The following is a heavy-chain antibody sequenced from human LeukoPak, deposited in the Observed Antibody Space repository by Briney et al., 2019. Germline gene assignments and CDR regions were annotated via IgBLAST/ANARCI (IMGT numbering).Heavy chain of an antibody. D-gene: IGHD3-10*01. J-gene: IGHJ4*02. CDR1: GFTFRNHA. V-gene: IGHV3-23*01. CDR2: ISGSDGST. CDR3: AKDIHGARSYGIDY. Sequence: GGSLRLPCGAWGFTFRNHAMTGLRQSPGKGLEWVSSISGSDGSTYYADSVKGRFTISRDNSKNTLYLQMSSLRVEDTAVYYWAKDIHGARSYGIDYGGQGTLVTVSS.